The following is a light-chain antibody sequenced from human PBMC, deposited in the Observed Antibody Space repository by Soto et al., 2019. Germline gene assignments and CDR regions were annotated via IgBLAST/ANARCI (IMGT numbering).Light chain of an antibody. V-gene: IGKV3-20*01. J-gene: IGKJ1*01. CDR2: GAS. CDR1: QSVSNNY. Sequence: EIVLTQSPGTLSLSAGKRASLSCRASQSVSNNYLAWYQQKPGKAPRLLIYGASNRATGIPDRLSGSGSGTDFTLTISRLEPEDFAVYYCQQYGSSGTFGQGTKVDIK. CDR3: QQYGSSGT.